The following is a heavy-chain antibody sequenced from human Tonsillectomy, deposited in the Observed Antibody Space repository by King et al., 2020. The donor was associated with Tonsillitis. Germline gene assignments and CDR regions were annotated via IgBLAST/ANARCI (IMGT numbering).Heavy chain of an antibody. V-gene: IGHV3-53*01. CDR2: IYSGGST. Sequence: VQLVESGGGLIQPGGSLRLSCVASGFIVSFNYMSWVRHAPGKGLEWGSVIYSGGSTYYADSVKGRFTISRDNSKNTLYLQMNSLRAEDTAVYYCARDEAAAGIFDYWGQGTLVTVSS. CDR3: ARDEAAAGIFDY. J-gene: IGHJ4*02. CDR1: GFIVSFNY. D-gene: IGHD6-13*01.